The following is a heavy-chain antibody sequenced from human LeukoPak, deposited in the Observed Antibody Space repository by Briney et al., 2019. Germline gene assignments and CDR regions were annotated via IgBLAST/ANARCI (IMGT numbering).Heavy chain of an antibody. J-gene: IGHJ4*02. Sequence: PSETLSLTCAVYGGSFSGYYWSWIRQPPGKGLEWIGEINHSEGTNYNPSLKSRVTISVDTSKNQFSLKLSSVTAADTAVYYCARVSDTMIAYDYWGQGTLVTVSS. CDR1: GGSFSGYY. D-gene: IGHD3-22*01. CDR2: INHSEGT. CDR3: ARVSDTMIAYDY. V-gene: IGHV4-34*01.